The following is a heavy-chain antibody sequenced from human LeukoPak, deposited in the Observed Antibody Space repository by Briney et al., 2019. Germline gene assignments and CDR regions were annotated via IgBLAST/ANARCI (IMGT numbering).Heavy chain of an antibody. CDR1: GFTFSNSW. J-gene: IGHJ4*02. D-gene: IGHD2-21*01. V-gene: IGHV3-7*04. CDR3: VRGDWYFDY. CDR2: IKQDGSEE. Sequence: GGSLRLSCAASGFTFSNSWMSWVRQAPGKGLEWVANIKQDGSEEYYVDSVEGRFTISRDNAKNSLDLQMRSLRPQDTAVYFCVRGDWYFDYWGQGILVTVSP.